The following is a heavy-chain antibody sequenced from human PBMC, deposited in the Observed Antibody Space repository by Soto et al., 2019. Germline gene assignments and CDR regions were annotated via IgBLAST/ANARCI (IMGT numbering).Heavy chain of an antibody. V-gene: IGHV3-33*01. CDR3: ARDRYYGSGSFNDY. D-gene: IGHD3-10*01. CDR1: GFTFSSYG. CDR2: IWYDGSNK. Sequence: PGGSLRLSCAASGFTFSSYGMHWVRQAPGKGLEWVAVIWYDGSNKYYADSVMGRFTISRDNSKNTLYLQMNSLRAEDTAVYYCARDRYYGSGSFNDYWGQGTLVTVSS. J-gene: IGHJ4*02.